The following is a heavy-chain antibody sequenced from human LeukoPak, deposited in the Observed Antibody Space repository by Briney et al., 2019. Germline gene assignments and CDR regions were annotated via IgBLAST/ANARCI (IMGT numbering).Heavy chain of an antibody. J-gene: IGHJ4*02. D-gene: IGHD3-22*01. V-gene: IGHV4-34*01. CDR2: INHSGST. Sequence: SETLSLTCAVYGGSFSGYYWSWIRQPPGKGLEWIGEINHSGSTNYNPSLKSRVTISVDTSKNQVSLNLTSVTAADTAVYYCARGNYYDSSGLPFDYWGQGTLVSVSS. CDR1: GGSFSGYY. CDR3: ARGNYYDSSGLPFDY.